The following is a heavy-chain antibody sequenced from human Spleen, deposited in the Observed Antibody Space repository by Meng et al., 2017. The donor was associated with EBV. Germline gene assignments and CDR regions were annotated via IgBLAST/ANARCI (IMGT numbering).Heavy chain of an antibody. V-gene: IGHV4-30-4*01. D-gene: IGHD3-16*01. CDR3: ASGSGGNFDF. J-gene: IGHJ4*02. Sequence: QVQPQGSGPGLVKPSQTLSLTCSVSGGSISSGTYYWSWIRQPPGRGLEWIGYIYHNGDTYYSPSLQSRLTISVDTSKNQFSLKMSSVTAADTAVYFCASGSGGNFDFWGQGTLVTVSS. CDR1: GGSISSGTYY. CDR2: IYHNGDT.